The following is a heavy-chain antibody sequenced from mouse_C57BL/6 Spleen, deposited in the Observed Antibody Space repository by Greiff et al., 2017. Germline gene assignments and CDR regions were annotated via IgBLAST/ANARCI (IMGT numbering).Heavy chain of an antibody. J-gene: IGHJ2*01. CDR2: IYPGGGYT. D-gene: IGHD1-1*01. V-gene: IGHV1-63*01. CDR1: GYTFTNYW. CDR3: AREGNYYGRENYFDY. Sequence: VQLQQSGAELVRPGTSVKMSCKASGYTFTNYWIGWAKQRPGHGLEWIGDIYPGGGYTNYNEKFKGKATLTADKSSSTAYMQFSSLTSEDSAIYYCAREGNYYGRENYFDYWGQGTTLTVSS.